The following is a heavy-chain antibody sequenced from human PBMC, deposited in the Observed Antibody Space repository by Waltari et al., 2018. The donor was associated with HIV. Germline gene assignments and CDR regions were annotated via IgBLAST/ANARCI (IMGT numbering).Heavy chain of an antibody. D-gene: IGHD3-10*01. J-gene: IGHJ4*02. CDR3: ARVYYYDSGSYRPFFEY. Sequence: QVQLVQSGAEVKKPGASVKVSCKASGYTFTRYDINWVRQATGQGLEWMGWMNPNSVNTGYTQKFQGRVTMTRNTSISTAYMELSSLRSEDTAVYYCARVYYYDSGSYRPFFEYWGQGTLVTVSS. CDR1: GYTFTRYD. V-gene: IGHV1-8*01. CDR2: MNPNSVNT.